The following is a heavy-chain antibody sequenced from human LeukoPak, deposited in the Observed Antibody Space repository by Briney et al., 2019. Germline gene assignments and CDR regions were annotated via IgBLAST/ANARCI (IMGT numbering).Heavy chain of an antibody. CDR3: AKDLRSGYYYDAFDI. Sequence: GGSLRLSCAASGFTFSSYAMSWVRQAPGKGLEWVSAISGSGGSTYYADSAQVRFTISRDYSKNTLFLQMNSLRAEDTAVYYCAKDLRSGYYYDAFDIWGQGTMVTVSS. J-gene: IGHJ3*02. CDR1: GFTFSSYA. CDR2: ISGSGGST. V-gene: IGHV3-23*01. D-gene: IGHD3-22*01.